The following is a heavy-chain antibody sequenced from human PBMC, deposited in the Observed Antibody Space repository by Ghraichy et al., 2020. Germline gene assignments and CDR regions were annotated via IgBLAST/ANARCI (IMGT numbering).Heavy chain of an antibody. Sequence: SVKVSCKASGGTFSSYAISWVRQAPGQGLEWMGGIIPIFGTANYAQKFQGRVTITADESTSTAYMELSSLRSEDTAVYYCARGKHGSGSYYIGEFDYWGQGTLVTVSS. CDR2: IIPIFGTA. J-gene: IGHJ4*02. CDR1: GGTFSSYA. D-gene: IGHD3-10*01. V-gene: IGHV1-69*13. CDR3: ARGKHGSGSYYIGEFDY.